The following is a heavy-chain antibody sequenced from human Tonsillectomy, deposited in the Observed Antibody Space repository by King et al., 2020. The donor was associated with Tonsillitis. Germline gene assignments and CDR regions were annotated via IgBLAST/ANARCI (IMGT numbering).Heavy chain of an antibody. V-gene: IGHV3-11*06. CDR2: ISSSSSYT. J-gene: IGHJ2*01. Sequence: VQLVESGGGLVKPGGSLRLSCAASGFTFSAYYMSWIRQAPGKGLEWVSDISSSSSYTQYADSVKGRFTISRDNAKNSLYLQINGLRAEDTAVYYCANLLCPHSYWYFDLWGRGTLVTVSS. D-gene: IGHD2-2*01. CDR1: GFTFSAYY. CDR3: ANLLCPHSYWYFDL.